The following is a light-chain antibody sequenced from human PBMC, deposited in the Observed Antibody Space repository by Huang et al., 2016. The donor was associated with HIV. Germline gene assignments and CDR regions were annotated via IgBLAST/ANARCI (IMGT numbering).Light chain of an antibody. CDR1: QDIGTS. J-gene: IGKJ5*01. Sequence: AVHLTQSPSSLSASVGDTAIISCRASQDIGTSLAWYQHKTGKAPKLLISCASSLQAGVPSRFSGDSAATYFTLFINDLQTEDFATYYCQQLHSYPITFGQGTRLDIK. V-gene: IGKV1-13*02. CDR2: CAS. CDR3: QQLHSYPIT.